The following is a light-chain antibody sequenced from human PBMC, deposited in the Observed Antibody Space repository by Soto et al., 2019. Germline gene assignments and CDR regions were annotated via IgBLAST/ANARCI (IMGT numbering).Light chain of an antibody. V-gene: IGKV1-39*01. J-gene: IGKJ1*01. CDR2: AAS. CDR1: QSISNH. CDR3: QQSYSSPPT. Sequence: DIQMTQSHSTLSASVGDRVTITCRASQSISNHLNWYQQKPGKAPKLLIFAASSLQSGVPSRFSGSRSGPDFTLTISSLQPEDFATYYCQQSYSSPPTFGQGTKVDIK.